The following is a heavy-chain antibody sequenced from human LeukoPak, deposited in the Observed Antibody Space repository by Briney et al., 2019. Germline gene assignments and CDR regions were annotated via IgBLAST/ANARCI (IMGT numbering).Heavy chain of an antibody. D-gene: IGHD3-22*01. V-gene: IGHV1-2*02. Sequence: ASVKVSCKASGYTFTGYYMHWVRLAPGQGLEWMGWINPNSGGTNYAQKFQGRVTMTRDTSISTAYMELSRLRSDDTAVYYCARDLYDSSGYCDYWGQGTLVTVSS. CDR2: INPNSGGT. CDR3: ARDLYDSSGYCDY. CDR1: GYTFTGYY. J-gene: IGHJ4*02.